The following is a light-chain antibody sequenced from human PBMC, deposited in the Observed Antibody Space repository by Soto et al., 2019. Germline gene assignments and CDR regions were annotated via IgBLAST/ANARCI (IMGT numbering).Light chain of an antibody. CDR3: QSYDNSLSAYYV. J-gene: IGLJ1*01. Sequence: QSVLTQPPSVSGAPGQRVTISCTGSSSNIGAGYDVHWYQQLPGTAPKLLIYGNSNRPSGVPDRFSGSKSGTSASLAITGLQAEDEADYYCQSYDNSLSAYYVFGTGTKVNVL. V-gene: IGLV1-40*01. CDR1: SSNIGAGYD. CDR2: GNS.